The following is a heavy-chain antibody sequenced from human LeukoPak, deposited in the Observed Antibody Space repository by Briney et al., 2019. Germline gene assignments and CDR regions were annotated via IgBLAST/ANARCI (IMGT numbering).Heavy chain of an antibody. J-gene: IGHJ6*03. D-gene: IGHD5-18*01. CDR1: GYTLTELS. CDR3: ARYSYGWPYYYYMDV. Sequence: ASVKVSCKVSGYTLTELSMHWVRQAPGKGLEWMGGFDPEDGETIYAQKFQGRVTMTRNTSISTAYMELSSLRSEDTAVYYCARYSYGWPYYYYMDVWGKGTTVTISS. V-gene: IGHV1-24*01. CDR2: FDPEDGET.